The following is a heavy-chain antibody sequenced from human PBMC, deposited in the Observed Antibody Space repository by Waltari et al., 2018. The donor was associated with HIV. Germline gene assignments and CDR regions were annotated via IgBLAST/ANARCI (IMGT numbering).Heavy chain of an antibody. D-gene: IGHD3-10*01. Sequence: QTLLPQSASHVKPRGASVTLSCKVSEDRSTTAFLSSLGPAPGQGFEWLGRNNPDSGYTTYSQTFKNRVTMTRDTSSASTYMELTRLTSADTASYFCARGEDISLTHLPPGFRLEFWGHGTLVTVSS. J-gene: IGHJ4*01. CDR3: ARGEDISLTHLPPGFRLEF. V-gene: IGHV1-2*06. CDR1: EDRSTTAF. CDR2: NNPDSGYT.